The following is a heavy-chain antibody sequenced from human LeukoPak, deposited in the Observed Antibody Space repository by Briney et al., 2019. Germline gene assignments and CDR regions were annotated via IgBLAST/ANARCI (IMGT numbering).Heavy chain of an antibody. CDR3: AKLNH. J-gene: IGHJ5*02. V-gene: IGHV3-9*01. Sequence: GGSLRLSCAASGFTFDGYAMHWVRQAPGKGLEWVSGISWNSGSIGYADSVKGRFTISRDNAKNSLYLQMNSLRAEDTALYYCAKLNHWGQGTLVTVSS. CDR1: GFTFDGYA. CDR2: ISWNSGSI.